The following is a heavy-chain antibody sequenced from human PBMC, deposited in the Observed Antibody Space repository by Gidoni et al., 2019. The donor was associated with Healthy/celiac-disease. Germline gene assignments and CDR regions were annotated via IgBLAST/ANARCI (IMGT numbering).Heavy chain of an antibody. CDR2: IKQDGSEK. CDR1: GFTFSSYW. Sequence: EVQLVESGGGLVQPGGSLRLSCAASGFTFSSYWMSWVRQAPGTGVEWVVNIKQDGSEKYYVDSVKGRFTISRDNAKNSLYLQMNSLRAEDTAVYYCARAYYYGSGDFDYWGQGTLVTVSS. J-gene: IGHJ4*02. D-gene: IGHD3-10*01. CDR3: ARAYYYGSGDFDY. V-gene: IGHV3-7*04.